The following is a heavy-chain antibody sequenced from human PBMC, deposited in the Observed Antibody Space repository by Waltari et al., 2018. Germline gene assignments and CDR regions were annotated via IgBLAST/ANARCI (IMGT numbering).Heavy chain of an antibody. CDR2: ISHGGGSI. J-gene: IGHJ4*02. CDR1: GFPFLNYD. D-gene: IGHD3-10*01. V-gene: IGHV3-48*03. CDR3: ARELGNYYGSRGNFDQ. Sequence: VNLVESGGGWVKPGGSLSLSGAASGFPFLNYDMNWVRQSPGRGLEWVSYISHGGGSITYADSVRGRFTVSRDNDKSALYLQMDSLGAEDTAIYYCARELGNYYGSRGNFDQWGQGTLVTVSS.